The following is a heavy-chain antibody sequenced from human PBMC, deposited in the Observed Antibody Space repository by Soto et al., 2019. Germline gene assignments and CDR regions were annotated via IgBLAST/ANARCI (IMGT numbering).Heavy chain of an antibody. CDR1: GGSISSGGYY. Sequence: QVQLQESGPGLVTPSQTLSLTCTVSGGSISSGGYYWSWIRQHPGKGLEWIGHIYYSGSTYYNPALTSRVTISVDTSKNRFSLTLSSVTAADTAVDYCAISTVLEAFDYWGQGTLVTVSS. V-gene: IGHV4-31*03. D-gene: IGHD3-3*01. CDR2: IYYSGST. CDR3: AISTVLEAFDY. J-gene: IGHJ4*02.